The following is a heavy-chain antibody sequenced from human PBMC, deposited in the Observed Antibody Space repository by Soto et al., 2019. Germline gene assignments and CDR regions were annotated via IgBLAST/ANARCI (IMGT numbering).Heavy chain of an antibody. V-gene: IGHV3-23*01. Sequence: LRLSCAASGFTFSSYAMSWVRQAPGKGLEWVSAISGSGGSTYYADSVKGRFTISRDNSKNTLYLQMNSLRAEDTAVYYCAKGRFLGYSSSWHLHGYFDYWGQGTLVTFSS. D-gene: IGHD6-13*01. CDR1: GFTFSSYA. CDR2: ISGSGGST. J-gene: IGHJ4*02. CDR3: AKGRFLGYSSSWHLHGYFDY.